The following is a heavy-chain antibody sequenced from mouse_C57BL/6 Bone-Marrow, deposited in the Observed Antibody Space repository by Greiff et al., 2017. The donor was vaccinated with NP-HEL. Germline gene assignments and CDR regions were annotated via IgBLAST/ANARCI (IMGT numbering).Heavy chain of an antibody. CDR2: IHPNSGST. J-gene: IGHJ1*03. CDR1: GYTFTSYW. CDR3: AREKIYYSNDDWYFDV. V-gene: IGHV1-64*01. D-gene: IGHD2-5*01. Sequence: QVQLQQPGAELVKPGASVKLSCKASGYTFTSYWMHWVKQRPGQGLEWIGMIHPNSGSTNYNEKFKSKATLTVDKSSSTAYMQLSSLTSEDSAVYYCAREKIYYSNDDWYFDVWGTGTTVTVSS.